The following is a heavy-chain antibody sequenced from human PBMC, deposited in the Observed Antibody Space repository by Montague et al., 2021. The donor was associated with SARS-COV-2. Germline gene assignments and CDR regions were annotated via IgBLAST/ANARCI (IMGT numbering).Heavy chain of an antibody. V-gene: IGHV4-4*07. J-gene: IGHJ4*02. CDR1: GDSISYFY. D-gene: IGHD6-13*01. CDR2: VSASGST. CDR3: ARDVVAAPGTFDY. Sequence: SETLSLTCTVSGDSISYFYWIWIRQPAGKGLEWIGRVSASGSTNSNPSXNSRVTMSVDTSKKQFSLRLSPVTAADTAVYYCARDVVAAPGTFDYWGQGTLVTVSS.